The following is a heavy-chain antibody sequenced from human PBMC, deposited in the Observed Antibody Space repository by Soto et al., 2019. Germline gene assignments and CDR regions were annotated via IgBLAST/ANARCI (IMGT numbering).Heavy chain of an antibody. D-gene: IGHD6-13*01. CDR2: ISSSGDTK. V-gene: IGHV3-11*01. Sequence: PGGSLRLACAASGFTFSDYYMSWIRQAPGKGLEWVSYISSSGDTKLYAESVKGRFTVSRDNARNSLHLEMNSLRAEDTAVYYCAKSLFLHSSRYIDYSAQSTLVTLS. J-gene: IGHJ4*02. CDR1: GFTFSDYY. CDR3: AKSLFLHSSRYIDY.